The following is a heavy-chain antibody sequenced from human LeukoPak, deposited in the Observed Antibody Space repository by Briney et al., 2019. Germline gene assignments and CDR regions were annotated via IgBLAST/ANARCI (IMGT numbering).Heavy chain of an antibody. CDR1: GFTFSNYA. V-gene: IGHV3-23*01. D-gene: IGHD1-26*01. CDR3: AKEGPWELNGFDY. J-gene: IGHJ4*02. CDR2: ISGTGGST. Sequence: GGSLRLSCAASGFTFSNYAMSWVRQAPGKGLEWVSSISGTGGSTYYADSVKGRFTISRGSSKNTLSLQMNSLRAEDTAVYYCAKEGPWELNGFDYWGQGTLVTVSS.